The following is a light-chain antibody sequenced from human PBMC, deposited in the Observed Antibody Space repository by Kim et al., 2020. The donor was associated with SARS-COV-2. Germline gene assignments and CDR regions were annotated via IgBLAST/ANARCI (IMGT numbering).Light chain of an antibody. Sequence: VKRTCTLSSGHSSYAIAWHQQQPEKGPRYLMKLNSDGSHSKGDGIPDRFSGSSAGAERYLTISSLQSEDEADYYCQTWGTGIHWVFGGGTKLTVL. CDR1: SGHSSYA. CDR2: LNSDGSH. CDR3: QTWGTGIHWV. V-gene: IGLV4-69*01. J-gene: IGLJ3*02.